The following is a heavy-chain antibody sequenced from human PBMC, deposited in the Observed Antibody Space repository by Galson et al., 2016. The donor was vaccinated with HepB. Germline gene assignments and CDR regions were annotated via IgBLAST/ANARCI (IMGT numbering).Heavy chain of an antibody. CDR1: GISFSSYD. J-gene: IGHJ6*02. D-gene: IGHD1-26*01. CDR3: ARDPYSGSDWDYDYDGMDT. V-gene: IGHV3-33*01. CDR2: IFFDGSKR. Sequence: SLRLSCAASGISFSSYDMHWVRQAPGKRLECVAGIFFDGSKRYYADSVKGRFTISRDNSKNTLYLQMNSLRAEDTAVYYCARDPYSGSDWDYDYDGMDTWGQGATVTVSS.